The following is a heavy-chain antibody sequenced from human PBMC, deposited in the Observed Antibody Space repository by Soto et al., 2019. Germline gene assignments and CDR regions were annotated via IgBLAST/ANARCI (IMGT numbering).Heavy chain of an antibody. CDR1: GGTFSSYG. D-gene: IGHD3-22*01. J-gene: IGHJ4*02. Sequence: QVQLVQSGAEVKKPGSSVKVSCKPSGGTFSSYGISWVRQAPGQGLEWVGGIIPIFGSANYAQKFQGRVTIPADESMSTAYMQLSSLSSEDTAVYYCARGGTYDSSGYYKLTLDYWGQGTLVTVSS. CDR2: IIPIFGSA. CDR3: ARGGTYDSSGYYKLTLDY. V-gene: IGHV1-69*12.